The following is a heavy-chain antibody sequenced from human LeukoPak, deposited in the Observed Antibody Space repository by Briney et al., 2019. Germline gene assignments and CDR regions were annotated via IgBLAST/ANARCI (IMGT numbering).Heavy chain of an antibody. CDR3: ARAPYDSSGWFNWFDP. CDR1: GFTFSSYS. CDR2: ISSSSSYI. J-gene: IGHJ5*02. D-gene: IGHD3-22*01. Sequence: GSLRLSCAASGFTFSSYSMNWVRQAPGKGLEWVSSISSSSSYIYYADSVKGRFTISRDNAKNSLYLQMNSLRAEDTAVYYCARAPYDSSGWFNWFDPWGQGTLVTVSS. V-gene: IGHV3-21*01.